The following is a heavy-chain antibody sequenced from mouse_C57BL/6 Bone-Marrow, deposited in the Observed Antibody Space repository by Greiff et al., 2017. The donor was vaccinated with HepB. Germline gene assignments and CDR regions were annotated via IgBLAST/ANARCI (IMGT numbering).Heavy chain of an antibody. V-gene: IGHV1-55*01. J-gene: IGHJ4*01. CDR3: ASRGLYDPYAMDY. CDR1: GYTFTSYW. CDR2: IYPGSGST. Sequence: VQLQQPGAELVKPGASVKMSCKASGYTFTSYWITWVKQRPGQGLEWIGDIYPGSGSTNYNEKFKSKATLTVDTSSSTAYMQLSSLTSEDSAVYYCASRGLYDPYAMDYWGQGTSVTVSS. D-gene: IGHD2-3*01.